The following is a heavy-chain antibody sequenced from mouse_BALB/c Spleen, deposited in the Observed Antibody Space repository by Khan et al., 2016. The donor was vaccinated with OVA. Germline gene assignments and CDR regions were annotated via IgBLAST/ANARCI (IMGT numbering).Heavy chain of an antibody. Sequence: EVQLQESGPGLVKPSQSLSLTCTVTGYSITRDYAWNWIRQFPGNKLEWMGYITNSGSTNYNPSLKSRISITRDPSKNQFFLQLNSVTTESTATFYCTSERGRYDAMDYWGQGTSVTVSA. CDR3: TSERGRYDAMDY. CDR2: ITNSGST. CDR1: GYSITRDYA. J-gene: IGHJ4*01. V-gene: IGHV3-2*02. D-gene: IGHD4-1*01.